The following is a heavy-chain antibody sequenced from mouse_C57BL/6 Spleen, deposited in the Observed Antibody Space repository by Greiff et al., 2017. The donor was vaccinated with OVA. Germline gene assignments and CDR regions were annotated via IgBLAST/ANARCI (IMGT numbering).Heavy chain of an antibody. Sequence: VKLVESGPGLVQPSQSLSITCTVSGFSLTSYGVHWVRQSPGKGLEWLGVIWSGGSTDYNAAFISRLCISKDNSKSQVFFKMNSLQADDTAIYYCARNGGLTLAWFADWGKGTLVTVSA. CDR2: IWSGGST. CDR3: ARNGGLTLAWFAD. D-gene: IGHD4-1*01. J-gene: IGHJ3*01. V-gene: IGHV2-2*01. CDR1: GFSLTSYG.